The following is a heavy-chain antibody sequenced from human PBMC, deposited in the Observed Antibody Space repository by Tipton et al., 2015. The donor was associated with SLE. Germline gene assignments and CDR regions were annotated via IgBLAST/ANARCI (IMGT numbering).Heavy chain of an antibody. V-gene: IGHV4-39*07. CDR2: IYYSGRT. J-gene: IGHJ4*02. CDR1: GGSLSTSNNY. CDR3: ARRRFQSAPDY. Sequence: TLSLTCTVSGGSLSTSNNYWDWIHQPPRKGLEWSGTIYYSGRTDYNLSLKSRVTMSVDTSMNQFSLRLRSVTAADTAVYYCARRRFQSAPDYWGQGELVSGSS. D-gene: IGHD2-21*01.